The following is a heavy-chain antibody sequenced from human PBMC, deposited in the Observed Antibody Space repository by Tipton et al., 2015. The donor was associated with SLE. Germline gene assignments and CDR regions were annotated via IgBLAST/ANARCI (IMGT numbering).Heavy chain of an antibody. CDR1: GGSFGGYY. CDR2: INHGGST. J-gene: IGHJ6*02. D-gene: IGHD3-10*01. CDR3: ARQRLRLLSPLDA. Sequence: TLSLTCSIYGGSFGGYYWSWIRQPPGKGLEWIGEINHGGSTNYNPSLKSRVTISVDTSKNHFSLELTSVTAADTAVYYCARQRLRLLSPLDAWGQGTTVTVSS. V-gene: IGHV4-34*01.